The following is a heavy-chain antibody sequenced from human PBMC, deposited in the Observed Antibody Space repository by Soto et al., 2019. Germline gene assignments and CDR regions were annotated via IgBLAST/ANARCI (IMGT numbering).Heavy chain of an antibody. Sequence: SETLSLTCTVSGGSISSYYWSWIRQPPGKGLEWIGYIYYSGSTNYNPSLKSRVTISVDTSKNQFSLKLSSVTAADTAVYYCAREGQGGYYGSGRNWFHPSGQAPLVTGS. CDR3: AREGQGGYYGSGRNWFHP. D-gene: IGHD3-10*01. CDR1: GGSISSYY. CDR2: IYYSGST. J-gene: IGHJ5*02. V-gene: IGHV4-59*12.